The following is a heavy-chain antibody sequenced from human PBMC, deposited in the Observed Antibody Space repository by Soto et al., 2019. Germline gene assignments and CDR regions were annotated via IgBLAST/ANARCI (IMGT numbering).Heavy chain of an antibody. J-gene: IGHJ4*02. CDR1: GYTFTGYY. D-gene: IGHD3-22*01. Sequence: ASVKVSCKASGYTFTGYYMHWVRQAPGQGLEWMGWINPNSGGTKSAQKFQGRVTMTRDTSISTAYMELSRLRSDDTAGYYCASRKGDYYDSNGYHYYFDYWGQGSLVTVSS. CDR2: INPNSGGT. V-gene: IGHV1-2*02. CDR3: ASRKGDYYDSNGYHYYFDY.